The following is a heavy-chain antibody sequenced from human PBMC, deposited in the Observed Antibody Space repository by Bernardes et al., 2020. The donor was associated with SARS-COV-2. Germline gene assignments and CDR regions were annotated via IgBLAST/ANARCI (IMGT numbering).Heavy chain of an antibody. CDR2: IYYRGST. V-gene: IGHV4-39*01. D-gene: IGHD1-26*01. CDR1: GGSISSDVHY. Sequence: SESLSLTCTVSGGSISSDVHYWVWIRQPPGKGLEWIGRIYYRGSTYYNPSLQSRAFISVDTSRNQFSLKLRSVTAADTAVYYCARQNGGNYFDNWFDPWGQGTLVTVSS. CDR3: ARQNGGNYFDNWFDP. J-gene: IGHJ5*02.